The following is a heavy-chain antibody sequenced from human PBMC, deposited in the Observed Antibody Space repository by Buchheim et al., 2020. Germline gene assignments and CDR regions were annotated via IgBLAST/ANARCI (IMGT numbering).Heavy chain of an antibody. CDR1: GYTFTSYY. CDR3: ARYCSSTSCYYGMDV. D-gene: IGHD2-2*01. V-gene: IGHV1-46*03. CDR2: INPSGGRT. J-gene: IGHJ6*02. Sequence: QVQLVQSGAEVKKPRASVKVSCKASGYTFTSYYMHWVRQAPGQGLEWMGIINPSGGRTSYAQKYQGRVTMTRDTPTSTVYMELSSLRSEDTAVYYCARYCSSTSCYYGMDVWGQGTT.